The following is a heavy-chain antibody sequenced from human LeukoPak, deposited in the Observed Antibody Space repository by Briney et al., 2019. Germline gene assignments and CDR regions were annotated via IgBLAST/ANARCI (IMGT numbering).Heavy chain of an antibody. J-gene: IGHJ6*03. CDR1: GYTFTSYG. Sequence: GASVKVSCRASGYTFTSYGISWVRQAPGQGLEWMGWISAYNGNTNYAQKLQGRVTMTTDKSTSTAYMELRSLRSDDTAVYYCARMPYLEWLLRDVYYYMDVWGKGTTVTVSS. D-gene: IGHD3-3*01. V-gene: IGHV1-18*01. CDR2: ISAYNGNT. CDR3: ARMPYLEWLLRDVYYYMDV.